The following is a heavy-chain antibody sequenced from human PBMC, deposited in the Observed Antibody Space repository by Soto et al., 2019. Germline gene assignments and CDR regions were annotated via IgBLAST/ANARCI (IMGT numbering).Heavy chain of an antibody. Sequence: EVQLVESGGGLVQPGGSLRLSCAASGFTFSGSWMHWVRQAPGKGLVWVSRINGDGSGTSYAAFVKGRFTIYRDYAKNTLFLQMNGLRAEDTAVYYCARGIFGSGTANDYWGQGTLVTVSS. J-gene: IGHJ4*02. CDR3: ARGIFGSGTANDY. D-gene: IGHD3-10*01. V-gene: IGHV3-74*01. CDR2: INGDGSGT. CDR1: GFTFSGSW.